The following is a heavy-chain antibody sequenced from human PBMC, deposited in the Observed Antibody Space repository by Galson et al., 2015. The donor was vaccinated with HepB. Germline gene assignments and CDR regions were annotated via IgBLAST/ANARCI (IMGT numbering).Heavy chain of an antibody. CDR3: AREALEQWLVGPGWNAFDI. V-gene: IGHV1-3*01. CDR2: INAGNGNT. CDR1: GYTFTSYA. J-gene: IGHJ3*02. D-gene: IGHD6-19*01. Sequence: SVKVSCKASGYTFTSYAMHWVRQAPGQRLEWMGWINAGNGNTKYSQKFQGRVTITRDTSASTAYMELSSLRSEDTAVYYWAREALEQWLVGPGWNAFDIWGQGTMVTVSS.